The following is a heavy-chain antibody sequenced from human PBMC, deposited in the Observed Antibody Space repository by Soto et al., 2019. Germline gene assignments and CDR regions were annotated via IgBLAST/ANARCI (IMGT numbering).Heavy chain of an antibody. CDR3: TLSYGDSYYHYYGMDV. Sequence: PGESLNISCVGSGFSFSRYTVGWVRQVPGKGLEWMGVIHPGDSDTIYSPSFQGQVTISADKSISTAYLQWSSLKASDTAMYYCTLSYGDSYYHYYGMDVWGQGTTVTVSS. CDR2: IHPGDSDT. CDR1: GFSFSRYT. J-gene: IGHJ6*02. V-gene: IGHV5-51*01. D-gene: IGHD4-17*01.